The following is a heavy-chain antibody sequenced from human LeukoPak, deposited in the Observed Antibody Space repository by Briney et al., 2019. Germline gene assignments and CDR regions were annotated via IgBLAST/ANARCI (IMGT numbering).Heavy chain of an antibody. CDR2: ILYEGSNK. D-gene: IGHD3-10*01. CDR1: GFTFSSYG. J-gene: IGHJ6*02. CDR3: AKDYYGSGKNGMDV. Sequence: GGSLRLACAPAGFTFSSYGMHWVRQAPGKGREWVAVILYEGSNKYYADSVKGRFTISRDNSKNTLYLQMNSLRAEDTAVYYCAKDYYGSGKNGMDVWGQGTTVTVSS. V-gene: IGHV3-30*18.